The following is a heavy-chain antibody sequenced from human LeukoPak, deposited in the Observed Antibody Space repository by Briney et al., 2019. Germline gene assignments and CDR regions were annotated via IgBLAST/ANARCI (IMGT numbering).Heavy chain of an antibody. D-gene: IGHD3-10*01. CDR1: GFTFSSYG. CDR2: ISYDGSNK. V-gene: IGHV3-30*18. J-gene: IGHJ3*02. CDR3: AKEYYYGSGSYPTDAFDI. Sequence: GGSLRLSCAASGFTFSSYGMHWVRQAPGKGLEWVAVISYDGSNKYYADSVKGRFTISRDNSKNTLYLQMNSLRAEDTAVYYCAKEYYYGSGSYPTDAFDIWGQGTMVTVSS.